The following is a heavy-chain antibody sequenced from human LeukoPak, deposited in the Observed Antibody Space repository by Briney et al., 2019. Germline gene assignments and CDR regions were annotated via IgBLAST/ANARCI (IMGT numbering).Heavy chain of an antibody. D-gene: IGHD6-13*01. CDR2: INPNSGGT. Sequence: GASVKVSCKASGYTFTGYYMHWVRQAPGQGLEWMGWINPNSGGTNYAQKFQGWVTMTRDTSISTAYMELSRLRSDDTAVYYCAREIIEHVGSSFPLALNGMDVWGQGTTVTVSS. CDR3: AREIIEHVGSSFPLALNGMDV. V-gene: IGHV1-2*04. J-gene: IGHJ6*02. CDR1: GYTFTGYY.